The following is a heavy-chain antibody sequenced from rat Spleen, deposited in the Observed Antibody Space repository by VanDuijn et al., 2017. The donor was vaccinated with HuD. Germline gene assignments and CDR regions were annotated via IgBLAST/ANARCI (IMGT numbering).Heavy chain of an antibody. J-gene: IGHJ1*01. Sequence: EVQLVGSGGGLVQPGNSLKLSCAASGFTFSDYAMAWVRQSPEKGLEWVATILYDGSSAYYRDSVKGRFTISRDNAKSTLYLQMNSLKSEDTATYYCARGKQLYLDWYFDFWGPGTMVTVSS. CDR1: GFTFSDYA. V-gene: IGHV5-17*01. D-gene: IGHD1-2*01. CDR2: ILYDGSSA. CDR3: ARGKQLYLDWYFDF.